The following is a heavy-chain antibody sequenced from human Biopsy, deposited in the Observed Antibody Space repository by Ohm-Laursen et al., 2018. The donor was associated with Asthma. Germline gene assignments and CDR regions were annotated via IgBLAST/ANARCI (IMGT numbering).Heavy chain of an antibody. CDR2: IKHDGTEK. J-gene: IGHJ1*01. CDR1: GFTFRSYA. V-gene: IGHV3-7*01. CDR3: ARTFHFWSPYHAEHYQL. Sequence: GSLRLSCAASGFTFRSYAMHWVRQGPGKGLEWVANIKHDGTEKNHVDSLKGRFTISRDNAKNSLYLQMNSLRAEDTAVYYCARTFHFWSPYHAEHYQLWGQGTLVTVSS. D-gene: IGHD3-3*02.